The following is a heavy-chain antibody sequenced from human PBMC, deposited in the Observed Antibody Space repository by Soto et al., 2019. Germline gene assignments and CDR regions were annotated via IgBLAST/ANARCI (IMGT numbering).Heavy chain of an antibody. Sequence: EVQLLESGGGLIQPGGSLRLSFAASGFPFNNYPMGWVRQSPGKGLEGASAITGSGSDTYYLDSVKGRFTISRDNSKNTLYLQMNSLRAEDTAIYYCAKLGSSTWSPHYYFDYWGQGTLVTVSS. J-gene: IGHJ4*02. CDR2: ITGSGSDT. V-gene: IGHV3-23*01. D-gene: IGHD2-2*01. CDR3: AKLGSSTWSPHYYFDY. CDR1: GFPFNNYP.